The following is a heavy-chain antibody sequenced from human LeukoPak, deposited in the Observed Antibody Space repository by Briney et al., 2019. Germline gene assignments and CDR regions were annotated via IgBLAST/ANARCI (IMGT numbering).Heavy chain of an antibody. CDR2: INHSGST. V-gene: IGHV4-34*01. CDR1: GGSFSGYY. Sequence: SETLSLTCAVYGGSFSGYYWSWIRQPPGKGLEWIGEINHSGSTNYNPSLKSRVTISVDTSKNQFSLKLSSVTAADTAVYYCARGLGSSGSQPVRYYYGMDVWGQGTTVTVSS. CDR3: ARGLGSSGSQPVRYYYGMDV. D-gene: IGHD6-13*01. J-gene: IGHJ6*02.